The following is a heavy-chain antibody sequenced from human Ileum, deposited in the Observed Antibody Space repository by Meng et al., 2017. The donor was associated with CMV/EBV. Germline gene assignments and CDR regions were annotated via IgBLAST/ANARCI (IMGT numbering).Heavy chain of an antibody. CDR2: INYRGSM. CDR3: VRGNWVSDF. J-gene: IGHJ4*02. Sequence: HVQLQQWGAEVLKPSETLSLTHTVSADSFTGYHWTWIRQPPGKGPEWIGEINYRGSMHYNPSLESRVTISLDMSTNQLSLKLNSVTAADTAVYYCVRGNWVSDFWGQGTLVTASS. V-gene: IGHV4-34*01. D-gene: IGHD7-27*01. CDR1: ADSFTGYH.